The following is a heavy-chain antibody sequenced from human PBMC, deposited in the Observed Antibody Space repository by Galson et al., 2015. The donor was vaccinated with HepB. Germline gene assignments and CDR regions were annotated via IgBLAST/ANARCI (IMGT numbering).Heavy chain of an antibody. CDR2: TYYRSRWYS. J-gene: IGHJ5*02. CDR1: GDSVSSTSAA. CDR3: ARGIEMATQIQNWFDP. D-gene: IGHD5-24*01. V-gene: IGHV6-1*01. Sequence: CAISGDSVSSTSAAWNWIRQSPSRGLEWLGRTYYRSRWYSDYAVSVKSQITINPDTSKNQFSLQLNSVTPEDTAVYYCARGIEMATQIQNWFDPWGQGSLVTVSS.